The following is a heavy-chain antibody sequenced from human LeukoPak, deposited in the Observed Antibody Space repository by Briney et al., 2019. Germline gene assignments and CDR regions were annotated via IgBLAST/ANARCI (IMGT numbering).Heavy chain of an antibody. CDR3: TRMRGYTYGYWYLDL. Sequence: ASVKVSCKAAGYTFTSYDINWVRQAPGQGLEWMEWMNPTSGNTGYAQKFQGRVTMTRDASIATAYMELSSLTSEDTALYYCTRMRGYTYGYWYLDLWGRGTPVTVSS. J-gene: IGHJ2*01. D-gene: IGHD5-18*01. CDR2: MNPTSGNT. V-gene: IGHV1-8*01. CDR1: GYTFTSYD.